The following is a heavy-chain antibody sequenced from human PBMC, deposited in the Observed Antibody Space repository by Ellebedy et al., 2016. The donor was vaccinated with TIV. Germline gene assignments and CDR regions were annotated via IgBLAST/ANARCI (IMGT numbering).Heavy chain of an antibody. J-gene: IGHJ4*01. CDR2: INPSDGAI. Sequence: AASVKVSCKASGYIFTTYLIHWVRQAPGQGLEWVGRINPSDGAIHYAQSFQGRVTMTRDTSTSTVYMELSSLRSEDTAVYFCAIARESTCYFDYWGHGTLLTVS. CDR3: AIARESTCYFDY. CDR1: GYIFTTYL. D-gene: IGHD5/OR15-5a*01. V-gene: IGHV1-46*01.